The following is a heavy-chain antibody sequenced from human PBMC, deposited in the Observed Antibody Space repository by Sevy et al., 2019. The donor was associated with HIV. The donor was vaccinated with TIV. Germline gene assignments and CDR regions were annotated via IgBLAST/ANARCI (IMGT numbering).Heavy chain of an antibody. Sequence: GGSLRLSCAASGFTFSDFYLSWIRQAPGKGLEWVSYISTSASAINYADSVKGRFTISRDNAKNSLYLQMNSLRAEDTAVYYCESGQLTPDYWGQGTLVTVSS. V-gene: IGHV3-11*04. D-gene: IGHD3-9*01. CDR3: ESGQLTPDY. CDR2: ISTSASAI. J-gene: IGHJ4*02. CDR1: GFTFSDFY.